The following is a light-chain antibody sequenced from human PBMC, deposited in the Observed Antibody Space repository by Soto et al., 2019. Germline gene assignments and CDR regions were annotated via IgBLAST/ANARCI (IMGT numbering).Light chain of an antibody. Sequence: QSVLTQPASVSGSPGQSITISCTGTSSNVGSYKLVSWYQQHPGKAPKLMIFEVNKRRSGVSIRFSGSKSGNTASLTISGLKVEDEADYYCCSSGGSPTYVFGTGTKLTVL. CDR3: CSSGGSPTYV. CDR1: SSNVGSYKL. CDR2: EVN. J-gene: IGLJ1*01. V-gene: IGLV2-23*02.